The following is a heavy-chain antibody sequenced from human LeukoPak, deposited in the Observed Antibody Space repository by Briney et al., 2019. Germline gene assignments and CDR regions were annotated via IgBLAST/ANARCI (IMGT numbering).Heavy chain of an antibody. J-gene: IGHJ4*02. Sequence: ASVKVSCKASGYTFTSYDINWVRQATGQGLEWMGWMNPNSGNTGYAQKFQGRVTMTRNTSISTAYMEPSSLRSEDTAVYYCARASAIRYLSDYWGQGTLVTVSS. V-gene: IGHV1-8*01. D-gene: IGHD2-2*02. CDR3: ARASAIRYLSDY. CDR1: GYTFTSYD. CDR2: MNPNSGNT.